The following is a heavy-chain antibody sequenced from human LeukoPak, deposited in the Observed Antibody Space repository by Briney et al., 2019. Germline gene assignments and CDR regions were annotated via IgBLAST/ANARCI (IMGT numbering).Heavy chain of an antibody. CDR2: ISSGSGYI. V-gene: IGHV3-21*01. CDR3: ARDSGSYYAFDY. CDR1: GFTFSTYS. J-gene: IGHJ4*02. Sequence: PGGALRLSCAASGFTFSTYSMNWVRQAPGKGLELVSSISSGSGYIYYADSVKGRFTISRDNAKNSLYLQMNSPRAEDTAVYYCARDSGSYYAFDYWGQGTLVTVSS. D-gene: IGHD1-26*01.